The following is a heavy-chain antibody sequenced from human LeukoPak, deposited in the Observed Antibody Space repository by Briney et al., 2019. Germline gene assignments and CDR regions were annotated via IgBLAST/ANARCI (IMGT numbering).Heavy chain of an antibody. CDR3: ARTAKKKGFGYYYYMDV. CDR1: GFTFSSYE. J-gene: IGHJ6*03. Sequence: GGSLRLSCAASGFTFSSYEMNWVRQAPGKGLEWASYISSSGSTIYYADSVKGRFTISRDNAKNSLYLQMNSLRAEDTAVYYCARTAKKKGFGYYYYMDVWGKGTTVTVSS. D-gene: IGHD3-10*01. V-gene: IGHV3-48*03. CDR2: ISSSGSTI.